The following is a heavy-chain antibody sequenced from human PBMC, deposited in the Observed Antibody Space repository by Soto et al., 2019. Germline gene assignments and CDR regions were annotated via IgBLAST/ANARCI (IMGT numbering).Heavy chain of an antibody. Sequence: SEPLSLTSTVPVASISSYYWSWIRQPPGKELEWIGNIYYSGSTNNTPPLKSRVTISVDTSKNQFSLKLSSVTAADTAVYFCARQLGYCSGGSCYSVWFDPWGQGTLVTVSS. CDR1: VASISSYY. CDR2: IYYSGST. CDR3: ARQLGYCSGGSCYSVWFDP. D-gene: IGHD2-15*01. J-gene: IGHJ5*02. V-gene: IGHV4-59*08.